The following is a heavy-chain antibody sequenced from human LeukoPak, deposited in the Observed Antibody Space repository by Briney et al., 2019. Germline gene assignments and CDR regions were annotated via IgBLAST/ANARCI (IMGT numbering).Heavy chain of an antibody. J-gene: IGHJ6*03. CDR3: ARDTVAVAGTQNSYYYMDV. CDR2: INYSGST. D-gene: IGHD6-19*01. Sequence: SETLPLTCTVSGGSISSYYWSWIRQPPGKGLEWIGYINYSGSTNYNPSLKSRVTISVDTSKNQFSLKLSSVTAADTAVYYCARDTVAVAGTQNSYYYMDVWGKGTTVTVSS. CDR1: GGSISSYY. V-gene: IGHV4-59*12.